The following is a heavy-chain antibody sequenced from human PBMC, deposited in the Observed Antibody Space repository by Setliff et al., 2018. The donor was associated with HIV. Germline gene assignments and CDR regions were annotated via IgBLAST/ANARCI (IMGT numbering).Heavy chain of an antibody. CDR2: INTSGST. CDR1: GGSVSNYY. Sequence: PSETLSLTCTVSGGSVSNYYWTWIRQSAGKGLEWIGHINTSGSTKYNPSLKSRLTMSVDSSGNQFSLTLTSVTAADTAVYYCARDEQWLVLYWGQGTLVTVSS. CDR3: ARDEQWLVLY. J-gene: IGHJ4*02. V-gene: IGHV4-4*07. D-gene: IGHD6-19*01.